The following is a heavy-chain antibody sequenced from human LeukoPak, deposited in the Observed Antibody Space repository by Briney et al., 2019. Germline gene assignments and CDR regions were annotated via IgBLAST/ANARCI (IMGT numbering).Heavy chain of an antibody. Sequence: GGSLRLSCAASGFTVSSNYMSWVRQAPGKGLEWVSVIYSGGSTYYADSVKGRFTISRDNSKNTLYLQMNSLRAEDTAVYYCAKAAVAYPKDFDYWGQGTLVTVSS. D-gene: IGHD6-19*01. CDR2: IYSGGST. CDR3: AKAAVAYPKDFDY. J-gene: IGHJ4*02. V-gene: IGHV3-66*01. CDR1: GFTVSSNY.